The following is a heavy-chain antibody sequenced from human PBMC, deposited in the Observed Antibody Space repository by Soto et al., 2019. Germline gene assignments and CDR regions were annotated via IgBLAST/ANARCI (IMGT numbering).Heavy chain of an antibody. D-gene: IGHD6-6*01. CDR2: INPNSGGT. CDR3: EREVRDSSSLWFDP. Sequence: ASVKVSCTASGDTFTGYYMHWVRHAPGQGLEWMGWINPNSGGTNYAQKFQGRVTMTRDTSISTAYMELSRLRSDDTAVYYCEREVRDSSSLWFDPWAQGTLVTVSS. J-gene: IGHJ5*02. V-gene: IGHV1-2*02. CDR1: GDTFTGYY.